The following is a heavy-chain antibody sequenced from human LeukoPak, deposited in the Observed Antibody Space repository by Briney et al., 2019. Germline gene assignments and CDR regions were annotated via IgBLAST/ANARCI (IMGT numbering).Heavy chain of an antibody. V-gene: IGHV3-21*01. J-gene: IGHJ3*02. D-gene: IGHD2-2*01. CDR3: ARSYILGYCSTTSCYYAFDI. CDR1: GFTFSTSN. CDR2: ISSSSRYI. Sequence: NPGGSLRLSCAAAGFTFSTSNMNWVRQAPGKGLEWVSSISSSSRYIHHADSLKGRFTISRDNAKNSLYLQMNSLRDEDTAVYYCARSYILGYCSTTSCYYAFDIWGQGTMVTVSS.